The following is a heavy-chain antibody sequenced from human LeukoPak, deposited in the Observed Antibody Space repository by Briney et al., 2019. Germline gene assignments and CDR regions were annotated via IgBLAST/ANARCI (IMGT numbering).Heavy chain of an antibody. CDR2: INPNSGGT. CDR1: GYTFTGFY. CDR3: ARAHLIAAPGYNWFDP. Sequence: GASVKVSRKASGYTFTGFYMHWVRQAPGQGLEWMGWINPNSGGTNYAQKFQGRVTMTRDTSINTAYMELSSLRSDDTAVFYCARAHLIAAPGYNWFDPWGQGTLVTVSS. D-gene: IGHD6-13*01. J-gene: IGHJ5*02. V-gene: IGHV1-2*02.